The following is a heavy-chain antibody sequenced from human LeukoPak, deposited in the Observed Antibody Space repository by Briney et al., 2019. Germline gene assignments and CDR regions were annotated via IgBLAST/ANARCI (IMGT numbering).Heavy chain of an antibody. J-gene: IGHJ4*02. V-gene: IGHV4-39*01. CDR2: IYYSGST. D-gene: IGHD7-27*01. CDR1: GGSISSSSYY. CDR3: ARVGRTGPFDY. Sequence: SGTLSLTCTVSGGSISSSSYYWGWIRQPPGKGLEWIGSIYYSGSTYYNPSLKSRVTISVDTSKNQFSLKLSSVTAADTAVYYCARVGRTGPFDYWGQGTLVTVSS.